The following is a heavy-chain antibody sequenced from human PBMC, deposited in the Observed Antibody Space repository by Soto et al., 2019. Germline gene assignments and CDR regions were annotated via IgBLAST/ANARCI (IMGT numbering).Heavy chain of an antibody. CDR3: ARDVGDDSSTYNVGFDM. CDR2: ISAHNGDT. V-gene: IGHV1-18*01. D-gene: IGHD3-22*01. Sequence: QGQLVQSGVEVKKPGASVKVSCKASGYIFTSYGISWVRQAPGQGLEWMGWISAHNGDTNSAQKLQGRVTMTTDIAASTAYMELRSLRSDDTAMYYCARDVGDDSSTYNVGFDMWGQGTMVTVSS. CDR1: GYIFTSYG. J-gene: IGHJ3*02.